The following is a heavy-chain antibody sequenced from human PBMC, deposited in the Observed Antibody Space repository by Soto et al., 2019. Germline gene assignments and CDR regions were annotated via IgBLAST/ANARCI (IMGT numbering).Heavy chain of an antibody. Sequence: RGRAVRVSCLDLGFTFSSYAMHWVRQAPGKGLEYVSGIRGNGDPPFYADSVKGRFTISRDNSKDTLYLQMSSLSADDTAVYYCVKSRGGNNFDFFDWGQGALVTVSS. CDR3: VKSRGGNNFDFFD. J-gene: IGHJ4*02. CDR1: GFTFSSYA. V-gene: IGHV3-64D*06. D-gene: IGHD5-12*01. CDR2: IRGNGDPP.